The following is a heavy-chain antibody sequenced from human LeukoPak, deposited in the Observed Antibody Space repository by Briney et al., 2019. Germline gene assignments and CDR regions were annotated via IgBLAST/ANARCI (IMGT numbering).Heavy chain of an antibody. Sequence: SETLSLTCTVSGGSISSSSYYWSWIRQPPGKGLEWIGEISHRGNTNYNPSLKSRVTISLDTSTNHFSLKLSSVTAADTAVYYCAREYTSSSTAFDIWGQGTMVTVSS. CDR3: AREYTSSSTAFDI. J-gene: IGHJ3*02. D-gene: IGHD6-6*01. CDR2: ISHRGNT. CDR1: GGSISSSSYY. V-gene: IGHV4-39*02.